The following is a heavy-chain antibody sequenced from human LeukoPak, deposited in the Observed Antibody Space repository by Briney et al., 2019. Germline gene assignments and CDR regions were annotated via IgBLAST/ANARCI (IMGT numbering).Heavy chain of an antibody. CDR3: ARSPTYYYDSSGYYGY. D-gene: IGHD3-22*01. V-gene: IGHV3-21*01. CDR2: ISSSSGYI. Sequence: GGSLRLSCAASGFTFSNYSMNWVRQAPGKGLEWVSSISSSSGYIYYADSVKGRFTISRDNAKNSLYLQMNSLRAEDTAVYYCARSPTYYYDSSGYYGYWGQGTLVTVSS. CDR1: GFTFSNYS. J-gene: IGHJ4*02.